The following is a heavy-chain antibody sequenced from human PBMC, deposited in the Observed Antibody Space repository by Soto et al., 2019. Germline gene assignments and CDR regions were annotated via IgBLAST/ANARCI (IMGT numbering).Heavy chain of an antibody. CDR3: ARVSRWDDNNFG. CDR2: IGTSSSTI. CDR1: GFTFSSYS. V-gene: IGHV3-48*02. D-gene: IGHD1-1*01. J-gene: IGHJ4*02. Sequence: EVQLVESGGGLVQPGGSLRLSCAASGFTFSSYSMNWVRQAPGKGLEWVSCIGTSSSTIYYADSVKGRFTISRDNAKNSLYLQMNSLRDKDTAVYYCARVSRWDDNNFGWGQGTLVTVSS.